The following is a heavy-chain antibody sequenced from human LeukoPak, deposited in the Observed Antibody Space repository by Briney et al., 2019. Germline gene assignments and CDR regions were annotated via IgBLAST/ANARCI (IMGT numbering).Heavy chain of an antibody. D-gene: IGHD4-17*01. J-gene: IGHJ4*02. CDR1: AFTFNTYP. V-gene: IGHV3-23*01. CDR2: ITDNGGRT. Sequence: GGSLRLSCAASAFTFNTYPMAWVRQAPGKGLEWVSLITDNGGRTYYADSVKGRFTISRDNSKNTLYLQMSSLRVEDTAIYYCAIERQTTTAFDSWGQGTLVTVSS. CDR3: AIERQTTTAFDS.